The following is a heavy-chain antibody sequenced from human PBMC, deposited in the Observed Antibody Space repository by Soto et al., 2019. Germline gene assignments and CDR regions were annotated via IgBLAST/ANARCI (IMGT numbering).Heavy chain of an antibody. D-gene: IGHD3-3*01. Sequence: ASVKVSCKASGYTFTSYGISWVRQAPGQGLEWMGWISAYNDNTNYAQKLQGRVTMTTDTSTSTAYMELRSLRSGDTAVYYCARDPNFTIFGVIIPPGAFDIWGQGTMVTVSS. CDR3: ARDPNFTIFGVIIPPGAFDI. J-gene: IGHJ3*02. V-gene: IGHV1-18*01. CDR2: ISAYNDNT. CDR1: GYTFTSYG.